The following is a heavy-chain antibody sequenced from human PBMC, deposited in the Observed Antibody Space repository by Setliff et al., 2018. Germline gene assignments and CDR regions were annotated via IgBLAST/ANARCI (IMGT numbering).Heavy chain of an antibody. J-gene: IGHJ5*02. CDR2: IYIGGSA. V-gene: IGHV4-4*07. CDR3: AREQWLDPPGYNPYHWFDP. Sequence: SETLSLTCTVSGGSISSYYWSWIRQPAGKGLEWIGHIYIGGSANYNPSLKSRVTMSIDTSKNQFSLKLNSVTAADMAVYYCAREQWLDPPGYNPYHWFDPWGQGTLVTVSS. D-gene: IGHD6-19*01. CDR1: GGSISSYY.